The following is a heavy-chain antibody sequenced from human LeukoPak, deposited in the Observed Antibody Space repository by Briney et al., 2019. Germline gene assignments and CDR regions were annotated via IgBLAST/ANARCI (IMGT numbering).Heavy chain of an antibody. Sequence: GGSLRLSCEASGFTFSNYAMSWVRQARAKGLEWVSVMSGSDHTAFYADSVKGRFTISRDNSKNTLFLLMNGLRADDTATYYCARSDYNYVDYWGQGTLVTVSS. D-gene: IGHD5-24*01. J-gene: IGHJ4*02. CDR1: GFTFSNYA. CDR3: ARSDYNYVDY. V-gene: IGHV3-23*01. CDR2: MSGSDHTA.